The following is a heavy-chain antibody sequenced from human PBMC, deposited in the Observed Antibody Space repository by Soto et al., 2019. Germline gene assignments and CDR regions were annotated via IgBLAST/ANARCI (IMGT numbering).Heavy chain of an antibody. CDR2: IIPIFGTA. D-gene: IGHD6-13*01. J-gene: IGHJ6*02. CDR3: VLAARPSLGVRFIAAAGTGGMDV. Sequence: QVQLVQSGAEVKKPGSSVKVSCKASGGTFSSYAISWVRQAPGQGLEWMGGIIPIFGTANYAQKFQGRVTITADESTSTAYMGLSSLRSEDTAVYYCVLAARPSLGVRFIAAAGTGGMDVWGQGTTVTVSS. V-gene: IGHV1-69*01. CDR1: GGTFSSYA.